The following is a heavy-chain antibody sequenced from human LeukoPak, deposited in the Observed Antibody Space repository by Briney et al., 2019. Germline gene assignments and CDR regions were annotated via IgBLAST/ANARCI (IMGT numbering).Heavy chain of an antibody. Sequence: GESLKIPCKGSGYSFTSYWIGWVLQMPGKGLEWMVIIYPGDSDTRYSPSFQGQVTISADKSISTAYLQWSSLKASDTAMYYCARQAEWFGELSGYYYYGMDVWGQGTTVTVSS. V-gene: IGHV5-51*01. D-gene: IGHD3-10*01. CDR1: GYSFTSYW. J-gene: IGHJ6*02. CDR3: ARQAEWFGELSGYYYYGMDV. CDR2: IYPGDSDT.